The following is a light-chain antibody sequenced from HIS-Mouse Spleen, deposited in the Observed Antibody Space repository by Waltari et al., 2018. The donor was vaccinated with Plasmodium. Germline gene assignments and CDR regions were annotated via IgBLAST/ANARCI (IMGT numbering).Light chain of an antibody. V-gene: IGKV1-5*03. CDR2: KAS. CDR1: QSISSW. J-gene: IGKJ1*01. Sequence: DIQMTQSPSTLSASVGDRVTITCRASQSISSWLAWYQQKPGKAPTLLIYKASSLESGVPSRFSGSGSETEFTLTSSSLQPDDFATYYCQQYNSYQFGQGTKVEIK. CDR3: QQYNSYQ.